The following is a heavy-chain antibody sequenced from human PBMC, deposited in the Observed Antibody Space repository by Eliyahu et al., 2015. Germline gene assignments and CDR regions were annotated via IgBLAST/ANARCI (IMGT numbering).Heavy chain of an antibody. D-gene: IGHD4-17*01. CDR1: XGXFSGYQ. Sequence: QVQLQQWGAGLLKPSETLSLTXGVFXGXFSGYQXTWXRQPPGKGLEWIGEVNHRSTNYNPSLKNRVTISLDSSKSQFSLTLTSVTAADTAVYYCARGYPTVTPGWLDPWGQGTLVTVSS. V-gene: IGHV4-34*01. CDR2: VNHRST. J-gene: IGHJ5*02. CDR3: ARGYPTVTPGWLDP.